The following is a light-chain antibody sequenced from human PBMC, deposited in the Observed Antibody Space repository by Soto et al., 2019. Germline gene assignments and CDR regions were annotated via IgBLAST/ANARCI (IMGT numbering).Light chain of an antibody. CDR1: QSISSN. Sequence: EIVMTQSPATLSVSPGEGATLSCRASQSISSNLAWYHQKPGQAPRLLITGASTRATGIAARISGSGSGTEFTLTISSLQSEDFAVYYCQQYNNWPWTFGQGTKVEIK. CDR2: GAS. V-gene: IGKV3-15*01. J-gene: IGKJ1*01. CDR3: QQYNNWPWT.